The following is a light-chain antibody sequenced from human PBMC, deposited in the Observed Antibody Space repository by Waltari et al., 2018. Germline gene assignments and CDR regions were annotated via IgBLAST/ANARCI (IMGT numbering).Light chain of an antibody. J-gene: IGLJ2*01. CDR3: AAWDDNLSGYVV. Sequence: QSVLTQPPSASGTPGPRVTISCSGSSSNIGSNTVNWYQKLPGTAPKLLIYTNNQRPSGVPDRFSGSKSGTSASLAISGLQSEDEADYYCAAWDDNLSGYVVFGGGTKLTVL. V-gene: IGLV1-44*01. CDR2: TNN. CDR1: SSNIGSNT.